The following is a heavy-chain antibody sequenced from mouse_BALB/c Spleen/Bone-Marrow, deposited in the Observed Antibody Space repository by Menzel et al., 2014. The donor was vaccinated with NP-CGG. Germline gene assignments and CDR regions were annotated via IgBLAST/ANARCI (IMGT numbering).Heavy chain of an antibody. D-gene: IGHD2-14*01. Sequence: EVKLVESGGGLVKPGGSLKLSCAASGFTFXDYYMYWVRQTPEKRLEWVATISDAGSYTYYPDSVKGRFTISRDNAKNNLYLQMISLKSEDTAMYYCARDGDYRYAWFAYWGQGTLVTVST. V-gene: IGHV5-4*02. CDR2: ISDAGSYT. CDR3: ARDGDYRYAWFAY. CDR1: GFTFXDYY. J-gene: IGHJ3*01.